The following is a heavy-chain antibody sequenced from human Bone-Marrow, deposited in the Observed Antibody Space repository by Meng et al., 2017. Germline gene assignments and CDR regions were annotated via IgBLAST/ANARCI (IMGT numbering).Heavy chain of an antibody. CDR2: ISYDGSNK. D-gene: IGHD1-14*01. J-gene: IGHJ4*02. Sequence: QVQLVESGGGVVQPGRSLRLSCAASGLTFSSYAMHWVRQAPGKGLEWVAVISYDGSNKYYADSVKGRFTISRDNSKNTLYLQMNSLRAEDTAVYYCARDAGGYYFDYWGQGTLVTVSS. V-gene: IGHV3-30-3*01. CDR1: GLTFSSYA. CDR3: ARDAGGYYFDY.